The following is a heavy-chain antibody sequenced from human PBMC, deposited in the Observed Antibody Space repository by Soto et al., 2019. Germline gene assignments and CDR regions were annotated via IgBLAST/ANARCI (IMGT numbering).Heavy chain of an antibody. D-gene: IGHD2-2*01. J-gene: IGHJ4*02. CDR2: ICPGDSDT. Sequence: GESLKISCKGSGYSFTSYWIVWVLQMPGKGLEWMGIICPGDSDTRYSPSFQGQVTISADKSISTAYLQWSSLKASDTAMYYCASRSSYCRHTTCYEDYFDYWGQGILVTVSS. CDR1: GYSFTSYW. V-gene: IGHV5-51*01. CDR3: ASRSSYCRHTTCYEDYFDY.